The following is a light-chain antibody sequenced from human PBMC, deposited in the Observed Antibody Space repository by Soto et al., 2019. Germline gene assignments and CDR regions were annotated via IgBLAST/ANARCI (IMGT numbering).Light chain of an antibody. CDR1: QSISTW. CDR3: QQYNGYPHT. Sequence: DIQMTQSPSTLSASVGDRVTITCRASQSISTWLAWYQQKPGKAPKLLIYKASSLRNGVPSRFSVSGSGTEFTLTIYSLQPDDFACYYCQQYNGYPHTFGQGTKLEIK. V-gene: IGKV1-5*03. CDR2: KAS. J-gene: IGKJ2*01.